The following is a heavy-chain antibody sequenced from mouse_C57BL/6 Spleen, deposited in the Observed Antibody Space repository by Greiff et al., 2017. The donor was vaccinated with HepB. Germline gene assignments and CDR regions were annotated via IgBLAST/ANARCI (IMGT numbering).Heavy chain of an antibody. CDR1: GYTFTSYT. D-gene: IGHD2-4*01. CDR3: ARPHYDDDEDAMDC. Sequence: QVQLQQSGAELARPGASVKMSCKASGYTFTSYTMHWVKQRPGQGLEWIGYINPSSGYTKYNQKFKDKATLTADNSSSTAYMQLSSLTSEDSAVYYSARPHYDDDEDAMDCWGQGTAVTVSS. J-gene: IGHJ4*01. CDR2: INPSSGYT. V-gene: IGHV1-4*01.